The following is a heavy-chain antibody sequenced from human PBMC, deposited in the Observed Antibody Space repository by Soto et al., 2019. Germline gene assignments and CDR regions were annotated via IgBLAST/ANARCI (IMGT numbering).Heavy chain of an antibody. J-gene: IGHJ4*02. CDR2: ITSDGKSK. D-gene: IGHD5-18*01. CDR1: GFNFSNHW. CDR3: AKETGQRGSSYGAYFDY. V-gene: IGHV3-74*01. Sequence: LRLSCAASGFNFSNHWMHWVRQRPGEGLVWVSRITSDGKSKAYAESVKGRFAISRDNAKNTLYLQMNGLTAEDTAVYYCAKETGQRGSSYGAYFDYWGQGTLVTVSS.